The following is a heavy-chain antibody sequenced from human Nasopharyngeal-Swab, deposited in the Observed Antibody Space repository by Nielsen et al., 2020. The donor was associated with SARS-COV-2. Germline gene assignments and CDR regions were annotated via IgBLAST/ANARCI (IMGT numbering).Heavy chain of an antibody. CDR3: ARGGYSSSWYGWYFDL. D-gene: IGHD6-13*01. CDR1: GGDISSYY. CDR2: ISYSGST. J-gene: IGHJ2*01. V-gene: IGHV4-59*07. Sequence: SGTMSLTCTVSGGDISSYYWSWLRKPPGKGLEWIGYISYSGSTNYNPSLKSRVTISVDTSKNQFSLKLSSVTAADTAVYYCARGGYSSSWYGWYFDLWGRGTLVTVSS.